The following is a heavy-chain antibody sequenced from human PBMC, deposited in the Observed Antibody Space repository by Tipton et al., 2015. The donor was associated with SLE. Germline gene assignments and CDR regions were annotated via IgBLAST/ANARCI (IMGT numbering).Heavy chain of an antibody. V-gene: IGHV4-59*04. Sequence: TLSLTCTVSGGSISSYYWSWIRQPPGKGLEWIGTIYYSGSTYYSPSLKSRVTISVDTSKNQFSLKLNSVTAADTAVYYCAEVIAAALTGYFGCWGQGTLVTVSS. CDR2: IYYSGST. J-gene: IGHJ4*02. CDR3: AEVIAAALTGYFGC. CDR1: GGSISSYY. D-gene: IGHD6-13*01.